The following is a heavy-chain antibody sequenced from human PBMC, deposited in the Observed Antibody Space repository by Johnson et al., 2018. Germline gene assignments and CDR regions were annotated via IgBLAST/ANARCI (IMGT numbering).Heavy chain of an antibody. CDR2: ISYDGSNK. J-gene: IGHJ1*01. CDR1: GFTFSSYG. CDR3: AKGPSYQLLYAEYFQH. Sequence: QVQLVQSGGGVVQXGRSLRLSCAASGFTFSSYGMHWVRQAPGKGLEWVAVISYDGSNKYYADSVKGRFTISRDNSKNTLYLQMNSLRAEDTAVYYCAKGPSYQLLYAEYFQHWGQGTLVTVSS. D-gene: IGHD2-2*02. V-gene: IGHV3-30*18.